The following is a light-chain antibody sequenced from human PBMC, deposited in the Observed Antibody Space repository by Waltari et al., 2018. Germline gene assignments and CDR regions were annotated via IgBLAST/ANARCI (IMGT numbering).Light chain of an antibody. CDR1: SSNIGHNS. J-gene: IGLJ3*02. Sequence: QSVVTQPPSASGTPGQTVTISCSGSSSNIGHNSVSWYQQLPGTAPKLLIFNNDPRPSGVPDRFSGSKSGTSASLAIRGLQSEDEADYYCASWADSLNGPVFGGGTKLTVL. CDR3: ASWADSLNGPV. CDR2: NND. V-gene: IGLV1-44*01.